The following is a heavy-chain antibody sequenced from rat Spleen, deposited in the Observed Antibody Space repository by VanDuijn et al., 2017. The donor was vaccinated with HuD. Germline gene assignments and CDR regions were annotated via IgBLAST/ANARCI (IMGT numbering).Heavy chain of an antibody. V-gene: IGHV2-32*01. CDR1: GFSLTSYH. CDR3: ARSYPGVMDA. J-gene: IGHJ4*01. D-gene: IGHD1-4*01. Sequence: QVQLKESGPGLVKPSETLSLTCTVPGFSLTSYHVSWVRQPPGKGLEWMGVIWGEGNTAYNSALRSRLSISRDTSKSQVFLKMSSLKTEDTAMYFCARSYPGVMDAWGQGASVTVSS. CDR2: IWGEGNT.